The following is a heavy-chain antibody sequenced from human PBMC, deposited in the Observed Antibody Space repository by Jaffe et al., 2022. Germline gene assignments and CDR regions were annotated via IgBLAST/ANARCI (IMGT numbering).Heavy chain of an antibody. CDR2: IYHSGST. V-gene: IGHV4-4*02. CDR3: ARTWVVVVPDPYHYYYYYMDV. CDR1: GGSISSSNW. J-gene: IGHJ6*03. D-gene: IGHD2-2*01. Sequence: QVQLQESGPGLVKPSGTLSLTCAVSGGSISSSNWWSWIRQPPGKGLEWIGEIYHSGSTNYNPSLKSRVTISVDKSKNQFSLKLSSVTAADTAVYYCARTWVVVVPDPYHYYYYYMDVWGKGTTVTVSS.